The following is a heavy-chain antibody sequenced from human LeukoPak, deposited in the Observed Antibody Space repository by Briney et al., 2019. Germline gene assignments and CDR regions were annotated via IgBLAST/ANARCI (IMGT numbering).Heavy chain of an antibody. V-gene: IGHV3-20*04. Sequence: GGSLRLSCAASGFTFDEHGMSWVRQAPGKGLEWVSGINWNGASTGYADSVKGRFTISRDNAKNSLYLQMNSLRAEDTALYYCAGVQRWGYSNYFDYWGQGTLVTVSS. D-gene: IGHD4-11*01. CDR2: INWNGAST. CDR1: GFTFDEHG. CDR3: AGVQRWGYSNYFDY. J-gene: IGHJ4*02.